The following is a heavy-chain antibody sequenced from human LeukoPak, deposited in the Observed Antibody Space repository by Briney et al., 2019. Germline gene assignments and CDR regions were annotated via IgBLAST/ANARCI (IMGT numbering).Heavy chain of an antibody. D-gene: IGHD5-24*01. J-gene: IGHJ3*02. CDR2: IRGSGGST. CDR1: GFTFSSYA. CDR3: AKDVEDAFDI. V-gene: IGHV3-23*01. Sequence: GGSLRLSCAASGFTFSSYAISWVRQAPGKGLEWVSAIRGSGGSTYYADSVKGRFTISRDNSKNTLYLQMNSLRAEDTAVYYCAKDVEDAFDIWGQGTMVTVSS.